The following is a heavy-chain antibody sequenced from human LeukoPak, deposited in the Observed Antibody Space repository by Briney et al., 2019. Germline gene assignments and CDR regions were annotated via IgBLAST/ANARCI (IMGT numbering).Heavy chain of an antibody. D-gene: IGHD3-10*01. Sequence: PGGSLRLSCAASGFTFSSYAMHWVRQAPGKGLEWVAVISYDGSNKYYADSVKGRFTISRDNSKNTLYLQMNSLRAEDTAVYYCASFVVSYGSGSYYFDYWGQGTLVTVSS. CDR1: GFTFSSYA. V-gene: IGHV3-30-3*01. CDR2: ISYDGSNK. J-gene: IGHJ4*02. CDR3: ASFVVSYGSGSYYFDY.